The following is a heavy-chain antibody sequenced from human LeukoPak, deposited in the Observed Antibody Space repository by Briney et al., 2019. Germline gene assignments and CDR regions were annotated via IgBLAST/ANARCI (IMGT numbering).Heavy chain of an antibody. Sequence: SETLSLTCTVSGGSISSSSYYWGWIRQPPGKGLEWIGYIYSGGSTNYNPSLKSRVTISVDTSKNQFSLKLSSVTAADTAVYYCARGDGGATISTYYFDYWGQGTLVTVSS. J-gene: IGHJ4*02. CDR2: IYSGGST. V-gene: IGHV4-61*05. D-gene: IGHD5-24*01. CDR1: GGSISSSSYY. CDR3: ARGDGGATISTYYFDY.